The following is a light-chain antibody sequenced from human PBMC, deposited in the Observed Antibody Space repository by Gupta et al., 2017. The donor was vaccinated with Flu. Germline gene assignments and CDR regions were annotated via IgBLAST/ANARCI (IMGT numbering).Light chain of an antibody. Sequence: QSVLTQPPSASGTPGQRVTISCSGSSSNIGGNPVNWYQQLPGTAPRLLIYDDDQRPSGVPDRFSGSKSGTSASLAISGLQSEDEAHYCCAAWDDRLHGFWVFGGGTKLTVL. CDR1: SSNIGGNP. V-gene: IGLV1-44*01. CDR3: AAWDDRLHGFWV. J-gene: IGLJ3*02. CDR2: DDD.